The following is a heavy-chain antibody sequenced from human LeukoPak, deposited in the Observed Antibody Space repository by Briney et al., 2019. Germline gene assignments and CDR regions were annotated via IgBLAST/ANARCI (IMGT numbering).Heavy chain of an antibody. J-gene: IGHJ4*02. V-gene: IGHV3-23*01. CDR3: APLAANIFDY. Sequence: GGSLRLSCAASGFTFSSYAMSWVRQAPGKGLEWVSAISGSGSSTYYAGSVKGRFTTSRDNSKRTVYLQMNSLRVQDTAVYYCAPLAANIFDYWGQGTLVTASS. D-gene: IGHD6-25*01. CDR1: GFTFSSYA. CDR2: ISGSGSST.